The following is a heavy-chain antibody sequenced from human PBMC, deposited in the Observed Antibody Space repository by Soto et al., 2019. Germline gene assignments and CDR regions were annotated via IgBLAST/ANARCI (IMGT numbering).Heavy chain of an antibody. CDR1: GGSISSSSYY. D-gene: IGHD3-22*01. J-gene: IGHJ3*02. Sequence: NPSATLSLTCTVSGGSISSSSYYWGWIRQPPGKGLEWIGSIYYSGSTYYNPSLKSRVTISVDTSKNQFSLKLSSVTAADTAVYYCAEYDSSGYYISGAFDIWGQGTMVTVSS. CDR2: IYYSGST. V-gene: IGHV4-39*01. CDR3: AEYDSSGYYISGAFDI.